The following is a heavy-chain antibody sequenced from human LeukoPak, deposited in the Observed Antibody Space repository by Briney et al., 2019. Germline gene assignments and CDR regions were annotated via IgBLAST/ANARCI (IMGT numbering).Heavy chain of an antibody. V-gene: IGHV7-4-1*02. J-gene: IGHJ6*03. CDR1: GYTFTSYA. CDR3: ARKGYDFWSGYYPNRSTHGGGVVDYYYYYYMDV. D-gene: IGHD3-3*01. Sequence: RASVKVSCKASGYTFTSYAMNWVRQAPGQGLEWMGWINTNTGNPTYAQGFTGRFVFSLDTSVSTAYLQISSLKAEDTAVYYCARKGYDFWSGYYPNRSTHGGGVVDYYYYYYMDVWGKGTTVTVSS. CDR2: INTNTGNP.